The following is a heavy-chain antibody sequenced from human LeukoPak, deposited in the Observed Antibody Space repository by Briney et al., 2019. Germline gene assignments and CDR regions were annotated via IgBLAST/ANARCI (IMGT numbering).Heavy chain of an antibody. J-gene: IGHJ3*02. D-gene: IGHD3-10*01. CDR2: IYTSGST. V-gene: IGHV4-4*07. CDR1: GGSISSYY. CDR3: ARDEGSGSYYGFSDI. Sequence: SETLSLTCTVSGGSISSYYWSWIRQPAGKGLEWIGRIYTSGSTNYNPSLKSRVTMSVDTSKNQFSLRLSSVTAADTAVYYCARDEGSGSYYGFSDIWGQGTMVTVSS.